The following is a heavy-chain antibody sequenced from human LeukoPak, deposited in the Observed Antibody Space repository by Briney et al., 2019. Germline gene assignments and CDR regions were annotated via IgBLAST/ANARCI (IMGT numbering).Heavy chain of an antibody. D-gene: IGHD4-11*01. V-gene: IGHV3-48*01. CDR1: GFTFSSYT. J-gene: IGHJ4*02. Sequence: PGGSLRLSCAASGFTFSSYTMDWVRHAPGKGLEWVAYISTSSRTIYYADSVKGRFTISRDDAKNSLSLHMDSLRAEDTAVYYCARGRRDYSNYEGTLEYWGQGTLVTVSS. CDR2: ISTSSRTI. CDR3: ARGRRDYSNYEGTLEY.